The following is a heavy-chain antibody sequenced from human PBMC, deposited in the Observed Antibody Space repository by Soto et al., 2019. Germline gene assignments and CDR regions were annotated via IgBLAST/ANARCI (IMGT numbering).Heavy chain of an antibody. Sequence: PSETLPVTCAVYGGSFSGYYWSWIRQPPGKGLEWIGEINHSGSTNYNPSLKSRVTISVDTSKNQFSLKLSSVTAADTAVYYCARDQPVTYYDFWSVYRTPHYYYYGMDVCGQGSTVIVSS. V-gene: IGHV4-34*01. D-gene: IGHD3-3*01. CDR2: INHSGST. CDR1: GGSFSGYY. CDR3: ARDQPVTYYDFWSVYRTPHYYYYGMDV. J-gene: IGHJ6*02.